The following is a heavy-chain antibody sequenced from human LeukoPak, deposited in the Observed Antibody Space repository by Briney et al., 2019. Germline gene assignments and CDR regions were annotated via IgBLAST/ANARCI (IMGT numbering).Heavy chain of an antibody. CDR3: ASTPPSSGWYPFDY. Sequence: SVKVSCKASGGTFSSYAIGWVRQAPGQGLEWMGGIIPIFGTANYAQKFQGRVTITADESTSTAYMELSSLRSEDTAVYYCASTPPSSGWYPFDYWGQGTLVTVSS. D-gene: IGHD6-19*01. V-gene: IGHV1-69*13. CDR1: GGTFSSYA. J-gene: IGHJ4*02. CDR2: IIPIFGTA.